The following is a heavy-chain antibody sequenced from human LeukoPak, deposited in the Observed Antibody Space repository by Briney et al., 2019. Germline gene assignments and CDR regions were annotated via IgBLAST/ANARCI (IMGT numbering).Heavy chain of an antibody. Sequence: SETLSLTCAVYGGSFSSYYWSWIRQSPGKGLEWIAYIFHRGSTDYNPSLKSRLTISVDTSKNQFSLKMNSVTAADTAVYFCARGGVLPRAFDAWGQGTLVTVSS. CDR1: GGSFSSYY. J-gene: IGHJ5*02. CDR3: ARGGVLPRAFDA. CDR2: IFHRGST. D-gene: IGHD3-16*01. V-gene: IGHV4-59*03.